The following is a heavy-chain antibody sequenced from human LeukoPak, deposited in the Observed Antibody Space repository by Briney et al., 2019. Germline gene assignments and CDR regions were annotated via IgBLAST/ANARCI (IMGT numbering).Heavy chain of an antibody. CDR1: GFTFSSYA. J-gene: IGHJ4*02. CDR2: ISGSGGST. D-gene: IGHD2-2*01. V-gene: IGHV3-23*01. CDR3: AKDRIVVVPAAIGVFDY. Sequence: PGGSLRLSCAASGFTFSSYAMSWVRQAPGKGLEWVSAISGSGGSTYYADSVKGRFTISRDNSKNTLYLQMNSLRAEDTAVYYCAKDRIVVVPAAIGVFDYWGQGTLVTVSS.